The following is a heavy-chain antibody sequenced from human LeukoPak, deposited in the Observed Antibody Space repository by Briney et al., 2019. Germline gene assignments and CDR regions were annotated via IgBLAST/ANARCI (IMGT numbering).Heavy chain of an antibody. D-gene: IGHD5-18*01. CDR3: TNSGYSYGYEFDY. V-gene: IGHV1-2*02. J-gene: IGHJ4*02. Sequence: ASVKVSCKASGYTFTGYYMHWVRQAPGQGLEWMGWINPNSGGTNYAQKFQGRVTMTRDTSISTAYMELSRLRSDDTAVYYCTNSGYSYGYEFDYWGQGTLVTVSS. CDR1: GYTFTGYY. CDR2: INPNSGGT.